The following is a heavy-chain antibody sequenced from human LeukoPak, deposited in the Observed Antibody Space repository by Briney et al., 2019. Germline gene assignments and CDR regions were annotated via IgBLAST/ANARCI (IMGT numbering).Heavy chain of an antibody. J-gene: IGHJ4*02. CDR2: IYYSGST. D-gene: IGHD6-19*01. Sequence: KPSETLSLTCTISGGPISSSYWTWIRQPPGKGLEWIGFIYYSGSTNYNPSLKSRVTISIDTSKNQFSLKLSSVTAADTAVYYCARSAAYSSGWYGGDFDYWGQGTLVTVSS. CDR3: ARSAAYSSGWYGGDFDY. CDR1: GGPISSSY. V-gene: IGHV4-59*01.